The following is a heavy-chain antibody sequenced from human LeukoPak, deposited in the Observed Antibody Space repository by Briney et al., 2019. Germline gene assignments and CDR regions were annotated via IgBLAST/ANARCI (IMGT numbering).Heavy chain of an antibody. D-gene: IGHD3-16*02. CDR2: IYHAGST. CDR1: GYALRSGFY. CDR3: AKYRYGGPADY. Sequence: SETLSLTCAVSGYALRSGFYWGWLRQPPGKELEWIGSIYHAGSTYYTPSLKSRVTISVDTSKNHFSLSLNSVTVADTAVYYCAKYRYGGPADYWGPGTQITVSS. J-gene: IGHJ4*02. V-gene: IGHV4-38-2*01.